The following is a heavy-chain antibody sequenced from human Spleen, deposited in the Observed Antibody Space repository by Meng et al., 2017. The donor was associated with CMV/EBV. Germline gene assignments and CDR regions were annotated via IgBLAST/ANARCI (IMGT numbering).Heavy chain of an antibody. J-gene: IGHJ6*02. CDR3: ARDYGDYAGRGYYYGMDV. D-gene: IGHD4-17*01. V-gene: IGHV1-8*01. CDR1: GYTFMTYD. CDR2: MSPNSGET. Sequence: ASVKVSCKASGYTFMTYDINWVRQAPGQGLEWMGWMSPNSGETGLIQKFQGRVTMTRDTSTSTAFLELTSLTSDDTAVYYCARDYGDYAGRGYYYGMDVWGQGTTVTVSS.